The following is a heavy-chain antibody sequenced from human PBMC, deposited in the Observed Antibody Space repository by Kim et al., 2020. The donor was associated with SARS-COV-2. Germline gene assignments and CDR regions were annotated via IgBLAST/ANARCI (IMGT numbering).Heavy chain of an antibody. CDR2: INPSGGST. J-gene: IGHJ4*02. CDR3: ASGDILTGSWAY. D-gene: IGHD3-9*01. V-gene: IGHV1-46*01. CDR1: GYTFTSYY. Sequence: ASVKVSCKASGYTFTSYYMHWVRQVPGQGLEWMGIINPSGGSTSYAQKFQGRVTMTRDTSTSTVYMELSSLRSEDTAVYYCASGDILTGSWAYWGQGTLVTVSS.